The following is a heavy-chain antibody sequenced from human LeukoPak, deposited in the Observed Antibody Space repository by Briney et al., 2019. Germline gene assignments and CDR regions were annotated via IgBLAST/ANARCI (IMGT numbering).Heavy chain of an antibody. CDR2: ISGSGDNT. V-gene: IGHV3-23*01. Sequence: EGSLRLSCAASGFTFSSYAMSWVRQTPGKGLEWVSAISGSGDNTYYADSVKGRFTISRDNSKNTLYLQMSSLRAEDTAVYYCAKETYTLDYWGQGTLVTVSS. CDR1: GFTFSSYA. D-gene: IGHD3-16*01. CDR3: AKETYTLDY. J-gene: IGHJ4*02.